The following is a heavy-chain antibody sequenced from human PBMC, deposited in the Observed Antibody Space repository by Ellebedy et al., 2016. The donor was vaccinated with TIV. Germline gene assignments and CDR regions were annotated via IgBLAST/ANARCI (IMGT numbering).Heavy chain of an antibody. CDR3: ARFTRRYPSDY. D-gene: IGHD1-1*01. Sequence: GESLKISCAASGFTFSYYAMHWVRQTPGKGLEWVAVMTYDGSKKYHVDSVKGRFTTSRDNSKNTLYLQMNSLRTEDTAVYYCARFTRRYPSDYWGQGTLVTVSS. CDR2: MTYDGSKK. CDR1: GFTFSYYA. J-gene: IGHJ4*02. V-gene: IGHV3-30*03.